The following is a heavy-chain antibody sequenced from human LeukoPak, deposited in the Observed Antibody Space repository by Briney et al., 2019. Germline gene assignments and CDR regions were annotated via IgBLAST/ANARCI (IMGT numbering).Heavy chain of an antibody. CDR3: ATGAIVFDY. D-gene: IGHD3-22*01. CDR1: GVTLRKKS. CDR2: VGHEDGTT. V-gene: IGHV1-24*01. J-gene: IGHJ4*02. Sequence: GASVKVSRKVSGVTLRKKSIDWVRQAHGKGLEWMGRVGHEDGTTIHAQKFHGRFNMTVDTATDTAYMQMSSLMSEDTAMDYCATGAIVFDYWGQGTLVTVSS.